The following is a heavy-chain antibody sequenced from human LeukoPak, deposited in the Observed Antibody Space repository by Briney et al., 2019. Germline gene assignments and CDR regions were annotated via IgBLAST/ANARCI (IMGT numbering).Heavy chain of an antibody. CDR3: AKDQKIVVVVAATCFDP. CDR2: ISGSGGST. J-gene: IGHJ5*02. Sequence: PGGSLRLSCAASGFTFSSYAMSWVRQAPGKGLEWVSAISGSGGSTYYADSVKGRFTISRDNSKNTLYLQMNSLRAEDTAVYYCAKDQKIVVVVAATCFDPWGQGTLVTVSS. D-gene: IGHD2-15*01. V-gene: IGHV3-23*01. CDR1: GFTFSSYA.